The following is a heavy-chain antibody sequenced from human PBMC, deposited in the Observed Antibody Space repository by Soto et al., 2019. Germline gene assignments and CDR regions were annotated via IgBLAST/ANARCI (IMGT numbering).Heavy chain of an antibody. V-gene: IGHV4-39*02. CDR1: DGSSSHKTYY. CDR2: TYYSGST. CDR3: ARDRTQDAVTKDWELVGWFDP. J-gene: IGHJ5*02. D-gene: IGHD4-17*01. Sequence: SVARRVVDGSSSHKTYYCCRKNKPPGKGLVCIGNTYYSGSTYYNPSLKRRVTISVDTSKNQFSLKVRSVTAADTAVYYCARDRTQDAVTKDWELVGWFDPWGQRTLVTVSS.